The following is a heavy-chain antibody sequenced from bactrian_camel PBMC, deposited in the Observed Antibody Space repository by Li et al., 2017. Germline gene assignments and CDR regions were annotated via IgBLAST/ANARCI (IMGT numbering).Heavy chain of an antibody. V-gene: IGHV3S1*01. CDR1: GDTDTRDY. J-gene: IGHJ4*01. D-gene: IGHD1*01. CDR2: LHLGFRRT. Sequence: VQLVESGGGSVQAGGSLNLSCAISGDTDTRDYLAWFRRTPGQQREGVAALHLGFRRTYYADSVKDRFTISRDIGDTTLYLRMTMLKAEDSAMYYCALAPRVALSNPLSASYYRIWGAGTQVT. CDR3: ALAPRVALSNPLSASYYRI.